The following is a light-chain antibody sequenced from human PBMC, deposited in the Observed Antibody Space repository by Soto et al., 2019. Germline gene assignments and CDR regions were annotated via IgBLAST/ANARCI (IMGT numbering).Light chain of an antibody. V-gene: IGKV1-39*01. CDR3: QQTYIAPAT. CDR1: QSISSC. CDR2: AAS. Sequence: DIQMTQSPSSLSASVGDRVTITCRASQSISSCLSWYQQKPGKAPKLLIYAASSLQSGVPSRFSGSGSGTDFILTISSLQPEDFATDYCQQTYIAPATFGQGTKVEIK. J-gene: IGKJ1*01.